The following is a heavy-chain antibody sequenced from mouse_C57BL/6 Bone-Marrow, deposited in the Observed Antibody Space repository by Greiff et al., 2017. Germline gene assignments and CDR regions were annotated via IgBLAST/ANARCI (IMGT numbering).Heavy chain of an antibody. V-gene: IGHV14-4*01. CDR2: IDPENGDT. CDR1: GFNIKDDY. D-gene: IGHD1-1*01. J-gene: IGHJ3*01. Sequence: EVQLQQSGAELVRPGASVKLSCTASGFNIKDDYMHWVKQRPEQGLEWIGWIDPENGDTEYASKFQGKATITADTSSNTAYLQISSLTSEDTAVYYFTTSVLLRWAWFAYWGQGTLVTVSA. CDR3: TTSVLLRWAWFAY.